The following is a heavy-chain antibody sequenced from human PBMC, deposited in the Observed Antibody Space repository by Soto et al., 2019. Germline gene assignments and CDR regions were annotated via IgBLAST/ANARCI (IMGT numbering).Heavy chain of an antibody. CDR1: GFTVSSNY. CDR2: IYSGGST. V-gene: IGHV3-53*01. D-gene: IGHD3-22*01. CDR3: AKAMSYSDSRGSAYSLDY. Sequence: GGSLRLSCAASGFTVSSNYMNWVRQAPGKGLEWVSVIYSGGSTYYADSVKGRFTISRDNSKNTLYLQMNSLRAEDTAVYYCAKAMSYSDSRGSAYSLDYWGQGTLVTVSS. J-gene: IGHJ4*02.